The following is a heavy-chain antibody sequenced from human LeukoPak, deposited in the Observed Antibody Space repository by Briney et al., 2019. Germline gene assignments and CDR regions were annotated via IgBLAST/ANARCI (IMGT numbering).Heavy chain of an antibody. Sequence: PAGTLRLSCAASRFTFSTYGMHWVRQAPGQGLERVAYIQNDGSNEQYADSVKGRFSISTDSSKNILYLQMNSLRAEDTAVYYCAKDPRITMVRGPPDYWGQGTLVTVSS. CDR2: IQNDGSNE. J-gene: IGHJ4*02. CDR1: RFTFSTYG. V-gene: IGHV3-30*02. D-gene: IGHD3-10*01. CDR3: AKDPRITMVRGPPDY.